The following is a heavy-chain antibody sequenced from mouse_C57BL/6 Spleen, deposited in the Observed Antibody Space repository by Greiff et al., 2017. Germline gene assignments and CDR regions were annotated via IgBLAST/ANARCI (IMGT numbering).Heavy chain of an antibody. CDR3: APSDGYYVPWDD. Sequence: VQLQQSGPELVKPGASVKISCKASGYAFSSSWMNWVKQRPGTGLEWIGRIYPGDGDTNYNGKFKGKATLTADKSSSTAYMQLSSLTSEDSAVYFCAPSDGYYVPWDDWGQGTTLTVSS. CDR1: GYAFSSSW. CDR2: IYPGDGDT. D-gene: IGHD2-3*01. J-gene: IGHJ2*01. V-gene: IGHV1-82*01.